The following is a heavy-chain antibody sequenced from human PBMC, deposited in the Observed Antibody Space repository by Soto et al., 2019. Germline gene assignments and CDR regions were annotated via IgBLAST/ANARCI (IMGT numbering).Heavy chain of an antibody. D-gene: IGHD6-19*01. J-gene: IGHJ4*02. CDR1: GYTFTTYG. Sequence: QVQLVQSGAEVRKPGASVKVSCKASGYTFTTYGIHWVRQAPGQRLELMGWINAGNGNTKYSQKFQGRVTITSDTSASTSYMELMGLRSEDTAVYYCAKDQHSSGLFALDYWGQGTLLTVSS. V-gene: IGHV1-3*01. CDR2: INAGNGNT. CDR3: AKDQHSSGLFALDY.